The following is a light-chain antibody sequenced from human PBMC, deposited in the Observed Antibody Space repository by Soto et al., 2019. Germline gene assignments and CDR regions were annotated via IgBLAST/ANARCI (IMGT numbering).Light chain of an antibody. CDR3: QQFDSVPCT. CDR1: QDITNY. J-gene: IGKJ2*02. Sequence: IQMTQSPSSLSASVGDRVTITCQASQDITNYLIWYLQKPGKAPKLLIYYASSLGTGVSSRFSGSGSGTHFTLTISSLQPEDIATYYCQQFDSVPCTFGQGTKLELK. CDR2: YAS. V-gene: IGKV1-33*01.